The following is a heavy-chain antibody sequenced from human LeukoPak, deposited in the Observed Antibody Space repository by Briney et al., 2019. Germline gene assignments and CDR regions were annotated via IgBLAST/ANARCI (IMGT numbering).Heavy chain of an antibody. CDR2: TYYRSKWFN. J-gene: IGHJ4*02. Sequence: SQTLSLTCAISGDSVSSKNGAWNWIRQSPSRGLEWLGRTYYRSKWFNDYAVSVQGRITINPDTSKNQFSLQLNSVTPEDTAVYYCARGDSSSLYYFDYWGQGTLVTVSS. CDR3: ARGDSSSLYYFDY. D-gene: IGHD6-13*01. CDR1: GDSVSSKNGA. V-gene: IGHV6-1*01.